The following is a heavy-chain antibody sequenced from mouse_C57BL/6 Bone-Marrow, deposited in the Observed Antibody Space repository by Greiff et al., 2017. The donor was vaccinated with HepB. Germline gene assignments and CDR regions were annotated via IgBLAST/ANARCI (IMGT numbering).Heavy chain of an antibody. D-gene: IGHD2-12*01. Sequence: VQLVESGSELRSLGSSVKPSCKDFDSEVFPIAYMSWVRQKPGHGFEWIGGILSSIGRTIYGEKFEDKATLDADTLSNTAYLELNSLTSEDSAINYCARPSYYSWYFDVWGTGTTVTVTS. CDR3: ARPSYYSWYFDV. J-gene: IGHJ1*03. V-gene: IGHV15-2*01. CDR2: ILSSIGRT. CDR1: DSEVFPIAY.